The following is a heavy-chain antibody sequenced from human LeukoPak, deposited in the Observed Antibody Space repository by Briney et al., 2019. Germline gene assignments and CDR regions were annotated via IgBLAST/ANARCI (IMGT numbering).Heavy chain of an antibody. CDR2: IKQDGSEK. V-gene: IGHV3-7*01. J-gene: IGHJ5*02. Sequence: GGSLRLSCAASGFTFSSYWMSWVRQAPGKGLEWVANIKQDGSEKYYVDSVKGRFTISRDNAKNSLYLQTNSLRAEDTAVYYCARDAPLAAAGYNWFDPWGQGTLVTVSS. CDR1: GFTFSSYW. CDR3: ARDAPLAAAGYNWFDP. D-gene: IGHD6-13*01.